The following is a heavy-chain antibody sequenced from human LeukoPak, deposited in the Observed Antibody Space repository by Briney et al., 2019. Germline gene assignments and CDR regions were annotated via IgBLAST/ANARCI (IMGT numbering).Heavy chain of an antibody. J-gene: IGHJ4*02. CDR2: ISASGGST. CDR3: AKTLVGSLPDYFDH. D-gene: IGHD3-10*01. Sequence: GGSLRLSCAASGFTFNNYAMSWVRQTPGKGLEWVSGISASGGSTNYGDSVKGRFTISRDDSKNTLYLQMNSLRAEDTAIYYCAKTLVGSLPDYFDHWGQGTLVTVSS. V-gene: IGHV3-23*01. CDR1: GFTFNNYA.